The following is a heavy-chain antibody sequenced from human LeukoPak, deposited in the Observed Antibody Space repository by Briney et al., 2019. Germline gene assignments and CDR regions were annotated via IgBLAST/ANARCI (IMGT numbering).Heavy chain of an antibody. Sequence: GASVKVSCKASGYTFTSYYMHWVRQAPGQGLEWMGIINPSGGSTSYAQKFQGRVTMTRDTSTSTVYMELSSLRSEDTAVYYCARQCRENFDTGGQSGRAFDIWGQGTRVFVSS. D-gene: IGHD2-8*02. J-gene: IGHJ3*02. V-gene: IGHV1-46*01. CDR3: ARQCRENFDTGGQSGRAFDI. CDR2: INPSGGST. CDR1: GYTFTSYY.